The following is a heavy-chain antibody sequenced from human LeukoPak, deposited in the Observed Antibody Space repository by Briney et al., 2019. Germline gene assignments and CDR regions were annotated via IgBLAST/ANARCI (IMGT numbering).Heavy chain of an antibody. CDR2: INHSGST. V-gene: IGHV4-34*01. CDR1: GGSFSGYY. D-gene: IGHD3-22*01. J-gene: IGHJ5*02. CDR3: ARGEALYSSGYYYSGVYNWFDP. Sequence: PSETLSLTCAVYGGSFSGYYWSWIRQPPGKGLEWIGEINHSGSTNYNPSLKSRVTISVDTSKNQFSLKLSSVTAADTAVYYCARGEALYSSGYYYSGVYNWFDPWGQGTLVTVSS.